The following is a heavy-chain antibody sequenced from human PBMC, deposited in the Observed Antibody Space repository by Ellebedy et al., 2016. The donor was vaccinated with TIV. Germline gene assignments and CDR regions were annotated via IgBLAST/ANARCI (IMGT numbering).Heavy chain of an antibody. CDR1: GDFVSSNSAA. D-gene: IGHD6-19*01. J-gene: IGHJ4*02. CDR2: TYYRYKWYN. Sequence: SQTLSLTCAISGDFVSSNSAAWNWIRQSPSRGLEWLGRTYYRYKWYNDYAASVKSRITINADTSKNQFSLQLNSVTPEDTAIYYCARASGWYIGHFDYWGQGTLVTVSS. CDR3: ARASGWYIGHFDY. V-gene: IGHV6-1*01.